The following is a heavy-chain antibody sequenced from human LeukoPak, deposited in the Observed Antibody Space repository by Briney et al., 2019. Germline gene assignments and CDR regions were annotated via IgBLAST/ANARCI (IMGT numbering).Heavy chain of an antibody. Sequence: GGSLRLSCAASEFTFSTYSMNWVRQAPGKGLEWVSAISGSGGSTYYADSVKGRFTISRDNSKSTLSLQMNSLRAEDTAIYYCATYRQVLLPFESWGQGTLVTVSS. CDR2: ISGSGGST. J-gene: IGHJ4*02. D-gene: IGHD2-8*02. V-gene: IGHV3-23*01. CDR1: EFTFSTYS. CDR3: ATYRQVLLPFES.